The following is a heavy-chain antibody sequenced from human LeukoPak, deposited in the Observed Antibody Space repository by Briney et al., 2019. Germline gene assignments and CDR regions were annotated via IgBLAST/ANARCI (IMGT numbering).Heavy chain of an antibody. D-gene: IGHD5-12*01. CDR2: VSSSSSYI. Sequence: GGSLRLSCAASGFTFSSYSMNWVRQAPGKGLEWVSSVSSSSSYIYYADSVKGRFTISRDNAKNSLYLQMNSLRAEDTAVYYCARSGYSGYDFSNDAFDIWGQGTMVTVSS. CDR1: GFTFSSYS. CDR3: ARSGYSGYDFSNDAFDI. J-gene: IGHJ3*02. V-gene: IGHV3-21*01.